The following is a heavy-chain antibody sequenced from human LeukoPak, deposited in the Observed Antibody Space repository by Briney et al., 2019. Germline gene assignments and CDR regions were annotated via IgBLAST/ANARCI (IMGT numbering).Heavy chain of an antibody. CDR1: GVFKSIYH. V-gene: IGHV4-59*08. CDR3: ARRRDYGAGTYYNDY. D-gene: IGHD3-10*01. CDR2: IYYSGST. Sequence: SDPVSLPCTVSGVFKSIYHWLWPRPPPGKALEWVGNIYYSGSTNYNPSHKCRAPISVDTSKNHFSQKLSSVPAADTSVYYCARRRDYGAGTYYNDYWGQGTLVTVSS. J-gene: IGHJ4*02.